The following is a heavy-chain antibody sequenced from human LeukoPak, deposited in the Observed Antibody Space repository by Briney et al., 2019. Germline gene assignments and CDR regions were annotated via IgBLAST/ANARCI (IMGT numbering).Heavy chain of an antibody. J-gene: IGHJ4*02. CDR2: IYYSGST. CDR3: ARLGGVGY. D-gene: IGHD3-10*01. CDR1: GGSFSGYY. V-gene: IGHV4-34*01. Sequence: PSETLSLTCAVCGGSFSGYYWSWIRQPPGKGLEWIGSIYYSGSTYYNPSLKSRVTISVDTSKNQFSLKLSSVTAADTAVYYCARLGGVGYWGQGTLVTVPS.